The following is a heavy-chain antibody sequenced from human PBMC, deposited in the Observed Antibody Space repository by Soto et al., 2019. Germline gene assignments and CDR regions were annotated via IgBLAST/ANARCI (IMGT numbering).Heavy chain of an antibody. D-gene: IGHD1-26*01. CDR1: GGSISSGNW. J-gene: IGHJ4*02. CDR3: ASRASGKYSDLDH. Sequence: QVQLQESGPGLVKPSGTLSLTCAVSGGSISSGNWWSWVRQPPGKGLEWIGEIYHIGSTNYNPSLKSRITMSIDKSKTQFSLTLSSVSAADTAVYYCASRASGKYSDLDHSGQGTLVTVSS. V-gene: IGHV4-4*02. CDR2: IYHIGST.